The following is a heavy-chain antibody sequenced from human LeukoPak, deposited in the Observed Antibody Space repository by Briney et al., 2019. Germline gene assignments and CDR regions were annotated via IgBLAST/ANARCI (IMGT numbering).Heavy chain of an antibody. D-gene: IGHD5-24*01. Sequence: GGSLRLSCVASGFPSSSYWMTWVRQAPGKGLEWVANIKQDGSKKSYVDSVKGRFTISRDNAKNSLYLQMNSLRAEDTAIYYCTRVGYIDEGIDYWGQGTLVTVSS. CDR1: GFPSSSYW. J-gene: IGHJ4*02. V-gene: IGHV3-7*04. CDR2: IKQDGSKK. CDR3: TRVGYIDEGIDY.